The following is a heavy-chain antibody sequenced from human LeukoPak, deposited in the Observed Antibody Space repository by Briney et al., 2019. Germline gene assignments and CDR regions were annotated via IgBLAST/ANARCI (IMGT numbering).Heavy chain of an antibody. D-gene: IGHD3-22*01. CDR2: INPKRGGT. CDR3: VRDIDYYDSSGFGGGYYYYYYMDV. CDR1: VYTFIDYH. Sequence: ASVTVSCKGSVYTFIDYHLHWVRQAPGQGREWMGRINPKRGGTHYVQKFQGRVTMTRNTSISAAYMELSSLRSDDTAVYCCVRDIDYYDSSGFGGGYYYYYYMDVWGRGTPVTVSS. V-gene: IGHV1-2*06. J-gene: IGHJ6*03.